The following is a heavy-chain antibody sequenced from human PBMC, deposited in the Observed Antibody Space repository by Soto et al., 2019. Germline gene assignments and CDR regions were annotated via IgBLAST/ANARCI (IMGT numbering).Heavy chain of an antibody. Sequence: QVQLVESGGGVVQPGRSLRLSCAASGFTFSSYGMHWVRQAPGKGLEWVAVISYDGSNKYYADSVKGRFTISRDNSKNTLYLQMNSLRAEDTAVYYCAKLHLYCSGGSCPFGYRGQGTLVTVSS. CDR2: ISYDGSNK. CDR3: AKLHLYCSGGSCPFGY. V-gene: IGHV3-30*18. D-gene: IGHD2-15*01. CDR1: GFTFSSYG. J-gene: IGHJ4*02.